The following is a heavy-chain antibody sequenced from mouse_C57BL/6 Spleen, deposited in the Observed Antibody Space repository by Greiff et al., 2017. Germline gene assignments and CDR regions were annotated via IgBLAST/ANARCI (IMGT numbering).Heavy chain of an antibody. CDR2: ISSGSSTI. Sequence: EVKLMESGGGLVKPGGSLKLSCAASGFTFSDYGMHWVRQAPEKGLEWVAYISSGSSTIYYADTVKGRFTISRDNAKNTLFLQMTSLRSEDTAMHYCARFSFAYWGQGTLVTVSA. J-gene: IGHJ3*01. V-gene: IGHV5-17*01. CDR1: GFTFSDYG. CDR3: ARFSFAY.